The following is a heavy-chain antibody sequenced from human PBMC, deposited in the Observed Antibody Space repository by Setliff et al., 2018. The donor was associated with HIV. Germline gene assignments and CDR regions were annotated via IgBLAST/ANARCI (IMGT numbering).Heavy chain of an antibody. D-gene: IGHD3-3*01. CDR1: GDSISDYY. V-gene: IGHV4-59*01. CDR2: IYYSGST. CDR3: ARDRGSYNFWSGLARGDNWFDP. Sequence: PSETLSLTCTVSGDSISDYYWTWIRQPPGKGLEWIGYIYYSGSTNYNPSLKSRVTISVDTSKNQFSLKLTSLTAADTAVYYCARDRGSYNFWSGLARGDNWFDPWGQGTLVTVSS. J-gene: IGHJ5*02.